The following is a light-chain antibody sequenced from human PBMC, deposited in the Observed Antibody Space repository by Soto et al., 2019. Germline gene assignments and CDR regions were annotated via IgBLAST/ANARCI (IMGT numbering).Light chain of an antibody. Sequence: EIVMTQSPATLSVSPGERATLSCRASENINSHLAWYQQRPGQAPRLLIYAASTRASGIPARISGSGSGTEFTLSISSLQSEDLAVYYCQRYDKWPSWTFGQGTKVE. CDR3: QRYDKWPSWT. J-gene: IGKJ1*01. CDR1: ENINSH. V-gene: IGKV3-15*01. CDR2: AAS.